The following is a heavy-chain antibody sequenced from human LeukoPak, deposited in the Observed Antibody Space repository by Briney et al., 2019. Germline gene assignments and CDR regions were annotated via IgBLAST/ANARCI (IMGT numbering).Heavy chain of an antibody. CDR1: GGSFSGYY. CDR3: ARGDWGPNLHYFDY. V-gene: IGHV4-34*01. D-gene: IGHD7-27*01. J-gene: IGHJ4*02. CDR2: INHSGST. Sequence: SETLSLTCAVYGGSFSGYYWGWIRQPPGKGLEWIGEINHSGSTNYNPSLKSRVTISVDTSKNQFSLKLSSVTAPDTAVYYCARGDWGPNLHYFDYWGQGTLVTVSS.